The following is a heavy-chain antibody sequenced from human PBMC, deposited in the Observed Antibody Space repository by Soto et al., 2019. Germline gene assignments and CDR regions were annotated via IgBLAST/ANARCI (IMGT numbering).Heavy chain of an antibody. CDR1: GYSFTSYW. J-gene: IGHJ6*02. Sequence: GESLKISCKGSGYSFTSYWISWVRQMPGEGLEWMGRIDPSDSYTNYSPSFQGHVTISADKSISTAYLQWSSPKASDTAMYYCATRGVTPPSAYYGMDVWGQGTTVTVSS. CDR3: ATRGVTPPSAYYGMDV. D-gene: IGHD3-10*01. V-gene: IGHV5-10-1*01. CDR2: IDPSDSYT.